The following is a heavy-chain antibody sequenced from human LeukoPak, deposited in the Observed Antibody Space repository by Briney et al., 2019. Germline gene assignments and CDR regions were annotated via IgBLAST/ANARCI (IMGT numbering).Heavy chain of an antibody. V-gene: IGHV3-30*02. Sequence: GGSLRLSCAASGFIFIGYGMHWVRQAPGRGPEWVAFIRPDGRNKYYADSVKGRFMISRDNSKNTVDLQMNSLRGDDTAMYYCAKEGAASWDVDVWGKGTTVTVSS. J-gene: IGHJ6*03. CDR2: IRPDGRNK. CDR3: AKEGAASWDVDV. D-gene: IGHD3-3*02. CDR1: GFIFIGYG.